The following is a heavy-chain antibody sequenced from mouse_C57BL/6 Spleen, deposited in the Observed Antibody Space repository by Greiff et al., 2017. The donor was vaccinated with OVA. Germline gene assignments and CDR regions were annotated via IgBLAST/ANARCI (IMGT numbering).Heavy chain of an antibody. CDR3: ARASGGSSYLDY. Sequence: ESGPGLVKPSQSLSLTCSVTGYSITSGYYWNWIRQFPGNKLEWMGYISYDGSNNYNPSLKNRISITRDTSKNQFFLKLNSVTTEDTATYYCARASGGSSYLDYWGQGTTLTVSS. CDR1: GYSITSGYY. V-gene: IGHV3-6*01. J-gene: IGHJ2*01. D-gene: IGHD1-1*01. CDR2: ISYDGSN.